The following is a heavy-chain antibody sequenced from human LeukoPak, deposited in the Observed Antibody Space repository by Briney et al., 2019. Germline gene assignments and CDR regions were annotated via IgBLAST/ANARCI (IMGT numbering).Heavy chain of an antibody. D-gene: IGHD6-6*01. Sequence: GGSLRLSCAVSGFTFSGFWMSWSRKAPGKGLEWVASINSDGSEGYYADVVKGRFTISRDNAKNSLYLQINSLRAEDTAVYYCARSSYSSSSSVWGQGTMVTVS. V-gene: IGHV3-7*03. CDR3: ARSSYSSSSSV. CDR1: GFTFSGFW. CDR2: INSDGSEG. J-gene: IGHJ3*01.